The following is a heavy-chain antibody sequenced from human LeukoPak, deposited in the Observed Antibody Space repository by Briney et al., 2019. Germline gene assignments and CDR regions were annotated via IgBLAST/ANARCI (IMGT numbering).Heavy chain of an antibody. CDR1: GFTFDNYA. CDR2: ISGSGDGT. D-gene: IGHD2-8*01. J-gene: IGHJ4*02. V-gene: IGHV3-23*01. CDR3: ARDLGYCTNGVCHTRFDY. Sequence: GGSLRLSCTASGFTFDNYAMIWVRQASGKGLEWVSVISGSGDGTDSADSVRGRFTISRDNTKNTLYLEMSSLRVEDTAVYYCARDLGYCTNGVCHTRFDYWGQGTLVAVSS.